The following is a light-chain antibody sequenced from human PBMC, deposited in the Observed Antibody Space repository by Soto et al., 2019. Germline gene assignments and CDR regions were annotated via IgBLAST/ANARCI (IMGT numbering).Light chain of an antibody. J-gene: IGKJ2*01. V-gene: IGKV3-20*01. CDR1: QSVSSSY. CDR2: GVS. CDR3: QQYGSSPHT. Sequence: EIVLTQSPGTLSLSPGERATLSCRASQSVSSSYLAWFQQKPGQAPRLLIYGVSSRATGIPDRFSGSGSGTDFTLTISRLEPEDFAVYYCQQYGSSPHTFGRGTKLEIK.